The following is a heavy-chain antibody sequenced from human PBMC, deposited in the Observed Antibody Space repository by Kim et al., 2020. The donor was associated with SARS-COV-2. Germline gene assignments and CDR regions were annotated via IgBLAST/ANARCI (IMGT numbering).Heavy chain of an antibody. CDR2: ISSNGGST. D-gene: IGHD2-15*01. V-gene: IGHV3-64*01. CDR3: ARGDCSGGSCHSVFDS. Sequence: LSLTCAASGFTFSTYAMHWVRQAPGKGLECVSAISSNGGSTYYGNSVKGRFTISRDNSKNMMYLQMGSLRGEDMAVYYCARGDCSGGSCHSVFDSWGQGTLVTVSS. CDR1: GFTFSTYA. J-gene: IGHJ4*02.